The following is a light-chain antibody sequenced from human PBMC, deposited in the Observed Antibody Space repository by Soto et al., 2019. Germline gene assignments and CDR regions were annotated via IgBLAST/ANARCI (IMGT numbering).Light chain of an antibody. J-gene: IGKJ1*01. CDR3: HQSYDIPT. V-gene: IGKV1-39*01. CDR1: QGIRND. Sequence: IQMTQSPSSLSASVGDRVPITCRASQGIRNDLGWYQQKPGKAPKLLIYAASSLQSGVPSRFSGSGSGTDFTLTVSSLQPEDFATYYCHQSYDIPTFGQGTKVDIK. CDR2: AAS.